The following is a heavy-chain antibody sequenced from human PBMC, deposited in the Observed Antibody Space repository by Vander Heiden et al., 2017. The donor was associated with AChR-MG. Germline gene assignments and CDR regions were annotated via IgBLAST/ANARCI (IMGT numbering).Heavy chain of an antibody. J-gene: IGHJ4*02. CDR3: ARDGGAAVLDY. CDR2: ISYDGSNK. CDR1: GFTFSSYA. Sequence: QVQLVESGGGGVQPGRPVSPPGAAAGFTFSSYAMHWVRQAPGKGLEWVAVISYDGSNKYYADSVKGRFTISRDNSKNTLYLQMNSLRAEDTAVYYCARDGGAAVLDYWGQGTLVTVSS. V-gene: IGHV3-30-3*01. D-gene: IGHD3-16*01.